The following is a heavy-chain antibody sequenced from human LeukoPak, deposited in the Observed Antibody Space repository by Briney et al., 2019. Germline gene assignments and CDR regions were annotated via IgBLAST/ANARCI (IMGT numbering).Heavy chain of an antibody. CDR3: ARVVASTSIDS. V-gene: IGHV4-38-2*02. J-gene: IGHJ4*02. Sequence: ASETLSLTCIVSGYSIISDYFWGWVRQPPGKGPEWIGSIFHSGSVYYNPSLKSRVTISIDPSKNRFSLKLTSVTAADTAIYYCARVVASTSIDSWGQGTLVTVSS. CDR2: IFHSGSV. D-gene: IGHD2-15*01. CDR1: GYSIISDYF.